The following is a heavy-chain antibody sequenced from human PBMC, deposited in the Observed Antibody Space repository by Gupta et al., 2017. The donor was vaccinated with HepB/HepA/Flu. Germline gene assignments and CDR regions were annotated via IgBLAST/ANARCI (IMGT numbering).Heavy chain of an antibody. CDR3: ARGRWPFNYDSSGYSPYYFDY. D-gene: IGHD3-22*01. V-gene: IGHV1-69*01. CDR2: IIPIFGTA. J-gene: IGHJ4*02. CDR1: GGTFSSYA. Sequence: QVQLVQSGAEVKKPGSSVKVSCKASGGTFSSYAISWVRQAPGQGLEWMGGIIPIFGTANYAQKFQGRVTITADESTSTAYMELSSLRSEDTAVYYCARGRWPFNYDSSGYSPYYFDYWGQGTLVTVSS.